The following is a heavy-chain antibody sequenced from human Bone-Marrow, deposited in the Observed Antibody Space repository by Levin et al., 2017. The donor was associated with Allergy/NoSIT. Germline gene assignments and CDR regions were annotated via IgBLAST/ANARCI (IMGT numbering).Heavy chain of an antibody. CDR3: VRDYVWGTQDPDY. Sequence: ASVKVSCVASGFTFRNFWMSWFRQAPGKGLEWVGTIKTDGSEKYYVDSVKGRFTISRDNAKNSVTLQMNSLRAEDTAVYYCVRDYVWGTQDPDYWGQGTLVTVSS. D-gene: IGHD3-16*01. V-gene: IGHV3-7*01. CDR2: IKTDGSEK. J-gene: IGHJ4*02. CDR1: GFTFRNFW.